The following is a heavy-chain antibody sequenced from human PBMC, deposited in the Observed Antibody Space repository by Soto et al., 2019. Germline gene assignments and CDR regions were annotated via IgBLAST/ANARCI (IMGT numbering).Heavy chain of an antibody. Sequence: QVQLQQWGAGLLKPSETLSLTCAVYGGSFSGYYWSWIRQPPGKGLEWIGEINHSGSTNCNPSLKSRVTISVDTSKNQFSLKLSSVTAADTAVYYCASLGYCSGGSCPQYYMDVWGKGTTVTVSS. CDR3: ASLGYCSGGSCPQYYMDV. CDR2: INHSGST. CDR1: GGSFSGYY. J-gene: IGHJ6*03. V-gene: IGHV4-34*01. D-gene: IGHD2-15*01.